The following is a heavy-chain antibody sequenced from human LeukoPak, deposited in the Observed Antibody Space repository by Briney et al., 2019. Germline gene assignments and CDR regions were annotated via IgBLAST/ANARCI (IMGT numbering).Heavy chain of an antibody. V-gene: IGHV1-2*02. J-gene: IGHJ5*02. Sequence: ASVKVSCKASGYTFTGYYMHWVRQAPGQGLEWMGWINPNSGGTNYAQKFQGRVTMTRDTSISTAYMELSRLRSDDTAVYYCARDRFLERQKNWLDPWGQGTLVTVSS. D-gene: IGHD1-1*01. CDR3: ARDRFLERQKNWLDP. CDR2: INPNSGGT. CDR1: GYTFTGYY.